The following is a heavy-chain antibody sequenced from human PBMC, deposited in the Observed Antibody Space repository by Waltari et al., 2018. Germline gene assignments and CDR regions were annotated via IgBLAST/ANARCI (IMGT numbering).Heavy chain of an antibody. V-gene: IGHV3-53*02. CDR2: FYSGGST. D-gene: IGHD1-26*01. J-gene: IGHJ4*02. CDR1: GFTVSSNY. CDR3: ATSGGATGGYFDY. Sequence: EVQLVETGGGLIQPGGSLRLSCAASGFTVSSNYMSWVRQVPGKGLEWVSVFYSGGSTYYADSVKGRFTISRDNSKNTLYLQMNSLRAEDTAVYYCATSGGATGGYFDYWGQGTLVTVSS.